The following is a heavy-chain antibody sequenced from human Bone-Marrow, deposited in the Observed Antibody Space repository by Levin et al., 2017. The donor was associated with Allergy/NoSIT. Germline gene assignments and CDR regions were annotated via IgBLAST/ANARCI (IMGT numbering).Heavy chain of an antibody. D-gene: IGHD1-1*01. CDR1: GYTFTTYA. CDR3: ARNVVWNGIYYSDY. Sequence: ASVKVSCKASGYTFTTYAMNWVRQAPGQGLEWMGWINTNTGNPTYAQGFTGRFVFSLDTSVSTAYLQISSLKAEDTAVYYCARNVVWNGIYYSDYWGQGTLVTVSS. CDR2: INTNTGNP. V-gene: IGHV7-4-1*02. J-gene: IGHJ4*02.